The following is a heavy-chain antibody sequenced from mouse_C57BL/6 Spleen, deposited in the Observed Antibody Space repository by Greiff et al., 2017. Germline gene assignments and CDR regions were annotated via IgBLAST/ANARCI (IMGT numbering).Heavy chain of an antibody. CDR1: GYSITSGYY. V-gene: IGHV3-6*01. CDR2: ISYDGSN. J-gene: IGHJ2*01. CDR3: ARGGPLHY. D-gene: IGHD3-3*01. Sequence: VQLKESGPGLVKPSQSLSLTCSVTGYSITSGYYWNWIRQFPGNKLEWMGYISYDGSNNYNPSLKNRISITRDTSKNQFFLKLNSVTTEDTATYYCARGGPLHYWGQGTTLTVSS.